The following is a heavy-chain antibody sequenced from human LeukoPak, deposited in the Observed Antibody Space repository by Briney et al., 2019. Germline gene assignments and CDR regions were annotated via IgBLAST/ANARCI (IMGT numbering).Heavy chain of an antibody. J-gene: IGHJ3*02. CDR2: INPNSGGT. Sequence: ASVKVSCKASGYTFTSYYMHWVRQAPGQGLEWMGWINPNSGGTNYAQKFQGRVTMTRDTSISTAYMELSRLRSDDTAVYYCARDTRYSYGSSAFDIWGQGTMVTVSS. CDR3: ARDTRYSYGSSAFDI. V-gene: IGHV1-2*02. CDR1: GYTFTSYY. D-gene: IGHD5-18*01.